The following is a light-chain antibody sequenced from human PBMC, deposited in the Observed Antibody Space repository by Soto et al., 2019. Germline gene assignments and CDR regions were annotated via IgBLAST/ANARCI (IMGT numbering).Light chain of an antibody. CDR1: QSVSSN. Sequence: EIVMTQSPATLSVSPGERATLSCRASQSVSSNLAWYQQKPGQAPRLLIYGASTRATGIPARFSGSGSGPKFPLTISGLQSEEFGVYYCQQYNNWPAWTFGQGTKVEIK. CDR2: GAS. CDR3: QQYNNWPAWT. V-gene: IGKV3-15*01. J-gene: IGKJ1*01.